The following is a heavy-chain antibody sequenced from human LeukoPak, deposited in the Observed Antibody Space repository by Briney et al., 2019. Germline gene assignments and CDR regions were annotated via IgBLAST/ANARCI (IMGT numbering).Heavy chain of an antibody. J-gene: IGHJ4*02. D-gene: IGHD3-10*01. V-gene: IGHV3-9*01. CDR2: ISWNSGSI. Sequence: PGRSLRLSCAASGFTFDDYAMHWVRQAPGKGLEWVSGISWNSGSIGYADSVKGRFTISRDNAKNSLYLQMNSLRAEDTALYYCAKDRYYGSGSYSHFDYWGQGTLVTVSS. CDR3: AKDRYYGSGSYSHFDY. CDR1: GFTFDDYA.